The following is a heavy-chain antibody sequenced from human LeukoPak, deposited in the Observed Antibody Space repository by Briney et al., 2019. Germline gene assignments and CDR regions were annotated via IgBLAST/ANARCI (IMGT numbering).Heavy chain of an antibody. J-gene: IGHJ5*02. Sequence: GGSLRLSCAASGFTFDDYAMHWVRQAPGKGLEWVSGISWNSGSIGYADSVKGRFTISRDNARNTLYLQMNSLRAEDTAVYYCTRDRAGYCSTTNCPWGQGTLVTVSS. CDR3: TRDRAGYCSTTNCP. CDR2: ISWNSGSI. CDR1: GFTFDDYA. V-gene: IGHV3-9*01. D-gene: IGHD2-2*03.